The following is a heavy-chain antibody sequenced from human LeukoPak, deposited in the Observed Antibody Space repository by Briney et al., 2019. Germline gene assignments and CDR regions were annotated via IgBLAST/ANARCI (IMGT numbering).Heavy chain of an antibody. J-gene: IGHJ4*02. V-gene: IGHV3-11*01. CDR2: ISSSGSTI. Sequence: GGSLRLSCAASGFTFSTYWMSWVRQAPGKGLEWVSYISSSGSTIYCADSVKGRFTISRDNAKNSLYLQMNSLRAEDTAVYYCARAGDSSGYFDYWGQGTLVTVSS. CDR3: ARAGDSSGYFDY. CDR1: GFTFSTYW. D-gene: IGHD3-22*01.